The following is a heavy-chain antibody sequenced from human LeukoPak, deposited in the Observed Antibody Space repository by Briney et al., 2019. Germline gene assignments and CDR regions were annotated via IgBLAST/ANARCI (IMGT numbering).Heavy chain of an antibody. J-gene: IGHJ4*02. Sequence: PGGSLRLSXAASGFTFNNYEMIWVRQAPGKGLEWVSYISSNGTIMYYADSVRGRFTISRDNAKNSLYLQMNSLRAEDTAVYYCARDGQQWPIYYWGQGTLVTVSS. CDR1: GFTFNNYE. D-gene: IGHD6-19*01. V-gene: IGHV3-48*03. CDR3: ARDGQQWPIYY. CDR2: ISSNGTIM.